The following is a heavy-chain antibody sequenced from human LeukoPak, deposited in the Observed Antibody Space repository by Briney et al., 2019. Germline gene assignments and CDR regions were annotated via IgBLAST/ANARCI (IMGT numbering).Heavy chain of an antibody. J-gene: IGHJ6*02. CDR1: GFTFSSYS. D-gene: IGHD4-11*01. CDR3: ARDLHKRDMDV. V-gene: IGHV3-21*01. CDR2: ISSSISYI. Sequence: PGGSLRLSCAASGFTFSSYSMNWVRQAPGKGLEWVSSISSSISYIYYADSVKGRFTISRDNAKNSLYLQMNSLRAEDTAVYYCARDLHKRDMDVWGQGTTVTVSS.